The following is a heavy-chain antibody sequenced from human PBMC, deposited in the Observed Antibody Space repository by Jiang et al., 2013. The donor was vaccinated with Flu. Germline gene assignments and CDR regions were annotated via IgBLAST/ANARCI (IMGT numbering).Heavy chain of an antibody. J-gene: IGHJ4*02. V-gene: IGHV1-69*04. CDR3: ARGANYYDSSGYDY. CDR2: IIPILGIA. CDR1: GGTFSSYA. D-gene: IGHD3-22*01. Sequence: GAEVKKPGSSVKVSCKASGGTFSSYAISWVRQAPGQGLEWMGRIIPILGIANYAQKFQGRVTITADKSTSTAYMELSSLRSEDTAVYYCARGANYYDSSGYDYWGQGTLVTVSS.